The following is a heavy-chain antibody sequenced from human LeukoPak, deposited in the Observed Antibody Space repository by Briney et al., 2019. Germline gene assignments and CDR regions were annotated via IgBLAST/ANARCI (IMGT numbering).Heavy chain of an antibody. Sequence: ASVKVSCKASGYTFTSYGVSWVRQAPGQGLEWMGWISAYNGNTNYAQKLQGRVTMTTDTSTSTAYMELRSLRSDDTAVYYCALGYCTNGVCFEDYWGQGTLVTVSS. V-gene: IGHV1-18*01. CDR2: ISAYNGNT. J-gene: IGHJ4*02. CDR1: GYTFTSYG. D-gene: IGHD2-8*01. CDR3: ALGYCTNGVCFEDY.